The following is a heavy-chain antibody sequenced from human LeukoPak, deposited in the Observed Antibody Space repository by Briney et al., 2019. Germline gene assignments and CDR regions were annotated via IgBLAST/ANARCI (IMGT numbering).Heavy chain of an antibody. D-gene: IGHD3-22*01. CDR3: ARGALHMYYYDSSGYYPH. Sequence: MTSETLSLTCAVYGGSFSGYYWSWIRQPPGKGLEWIGEINHSGSTNYNPSLKSRVTISVDTSKNQFSLKLSSVTAADTAVYYCARGALHMYYYDSSGYYPHWGQGTLVTVSS. J-gene: IGHJ4*02. CDR2: INHSGST. V-gene: IGHV4-34*01. CDR1: GGSFSGYY.